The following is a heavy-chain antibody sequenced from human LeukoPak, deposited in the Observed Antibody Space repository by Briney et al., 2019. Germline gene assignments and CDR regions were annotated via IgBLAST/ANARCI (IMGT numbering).Heavy chain of an antibody. J-gene: IGHJ4*02. CDR2: ISGSGGST. D-gene: IGHD3-22*01. Sequence: GGSLRLSCAASGFTFSSYAMSWVRQAPGKGLEWVSAISGSGGSTYYADSVKGRSTISRDNSKNTLYLQMNSLRAEDTAVYYCAKDMIVVVKPTFDYWGQGTLVTVSS. CDR1: GFTFSSYA. V-gene: IGHV3-23*01. CDR3: AKDMIVVVKPTFDY.